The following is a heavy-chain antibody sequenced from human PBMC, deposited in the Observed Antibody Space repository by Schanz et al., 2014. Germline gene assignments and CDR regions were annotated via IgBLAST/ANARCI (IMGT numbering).Heavy chain of an antibody. Sequence: EVQLVASGGGLVQPGGSLRLSCAASGFTFSAYAMTWVRQIPGKGLEWVSYVSRSTPDIYYADSVKGRFTMSRDNAKNSVFLQMNSLRAEDTAVYYCVRDSFFAFDYWGQGTLVTVSS. CDR3: VRDSFFAFDY. J-gene: IGHJ4*02. V-gene: IGHV3-48*01. CDR1: GFTFSAYA. D-gene: IGHD3-3*01. CDR2: VSRSTPDI.